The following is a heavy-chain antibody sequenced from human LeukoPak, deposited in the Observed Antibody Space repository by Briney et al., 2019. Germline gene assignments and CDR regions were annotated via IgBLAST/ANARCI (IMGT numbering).Heavy chain of an antibody. V-gene: IGHV4-30-4*07. CDR1: GGSITTNNYS. CDR3: ARTAYDSSEFYRFDY. CDR2: IYNSGNT. Sequence: SETLSLTCTVSGGSITTNNYSWSWIRQPPGEGLEWIGFIYNSGNTYYNPSLKSRVTLSVDTSKNQFSLNLSSVTAADTAVYYCARTAYDSSEFYRFDYWGQGTLVTVSS. D-gene: IGHD3-22*01. J-gene: IGHJ4*02.